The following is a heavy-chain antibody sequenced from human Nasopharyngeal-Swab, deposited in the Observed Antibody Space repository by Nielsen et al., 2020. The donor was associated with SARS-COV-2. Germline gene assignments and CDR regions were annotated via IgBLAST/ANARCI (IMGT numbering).Heavy chain of an antibody. CDR2: IIPIFGTA. J-gene: IGHJ6*03. D-gene: IGHD2-2*01. CDR3: SRVEVPAAMDYYYYHMHV. V-gene: IGHV1-69*13. CDR1: GGTFSSYA. Sequence: SVKVSCKASGGTFSSYAISWVRQATGQGLEWMGGIIPIFGTANYAQKFQGRVTITADESTSTAYMELSSLRSEDTAVYYCSRVEVPAAMDYYYYHMHVWGKGTTVTVSS.